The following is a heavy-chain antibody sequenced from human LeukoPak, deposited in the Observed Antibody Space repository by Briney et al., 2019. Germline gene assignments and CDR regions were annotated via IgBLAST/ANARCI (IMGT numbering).Heavy chain of an antibody. V-gene: IGHV3-21*05. CDR1: GFTFSRYS. CDR3: ARDDKWGFDY. Sequence: GGSLRLSCAASGFTFSRYSMNWFRQAPGRGLEWVSYISSSGSDIYYADSVKGRFTISRDNAKNSLYLQMNNLRTEDTAVFYCARDDKWGFDYWGQGTLVTVSS. CDR2: ISSSGSDI. D-gene: IGHD1-26*01. J-gene: IGHJ4*02.